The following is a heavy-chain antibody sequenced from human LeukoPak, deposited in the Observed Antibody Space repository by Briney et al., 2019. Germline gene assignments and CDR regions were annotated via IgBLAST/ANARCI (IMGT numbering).Heavy chain of an antibody. CDR1: RFTFTDSD. J-gene: IGHJ4*02. CDR2: ITTQRSNYAT. V-gene: IGHV3-73*01. CDR3: TTYRSGHY. Sequence: GGSLILSSAALRFTFTDSDIHFVRPASGKGLDWDGRITTQRSNYATSYTASVKGRFTISRHDSENTAYLQMNSLKTEDTALYYCTTYRSGHYWGQGTLVTVSS. D-gene: IGHD6-19*01.